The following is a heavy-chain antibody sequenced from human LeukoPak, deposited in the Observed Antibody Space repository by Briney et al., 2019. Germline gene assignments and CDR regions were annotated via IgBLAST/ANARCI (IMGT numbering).Heavy chain of an antibody. CDR1: GFTFSSYE. J-gene: IGHJ6*04. D-gene: IGHD3-10*02. V-gene: IGHV3-48*03. Sequence: GGSLRLSCAASGFTFSSYEMNWVRQAPGKGLEWVSYISSSGSTIYYADSVKGRFTISRDNAKNSLYLQMNSLRAEDTAVYYCAELGITLTGGVWGKGTTVTISS. CDR2: ISSSGSTI. CDR3: AELGITLTGGV.